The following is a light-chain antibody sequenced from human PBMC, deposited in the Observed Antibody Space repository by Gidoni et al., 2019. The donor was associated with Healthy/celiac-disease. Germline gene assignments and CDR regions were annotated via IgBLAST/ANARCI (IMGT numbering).Light chain of an antibody. V-gene: IGKV3-20*01. CDR3: QQYGSSPYT. Sequence: VLTQHPGPLSWSPGERDTLSCRASQSVSSSYLAWYQQKPGQAPRLLICGASSRATGIPDRFSGSGSGTVFTLTISRLEPEDFAVYYCQQYGSSPYTFGQGTKLEIK. J-gene: IGKJ2*01. CDR2: GAS. CDR1: QSVSSSY.